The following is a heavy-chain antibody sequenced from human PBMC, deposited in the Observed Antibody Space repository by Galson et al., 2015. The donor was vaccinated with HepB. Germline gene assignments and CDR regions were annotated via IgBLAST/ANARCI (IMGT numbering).Heavy chain of an antibody. D-gene: IGHD6-19*01. Sequence: SLRLSCAASGFIFSSYGMHWVRQAPGKGLEWVAIIWYDGSSEYYADSVKGRFSISRDNSQNTLYLQMNSLRVEDTAVYYCASLGGYSSGWYTGTSGYWGQGTLVTVSS. CDR3: ASLGGYSSGWYTGTSGY. CDR2: IWYDGSSE. CDR1: GFIFSSYG. J-gene: IGHJ4*02. V-gene: IGHV3-33*01.